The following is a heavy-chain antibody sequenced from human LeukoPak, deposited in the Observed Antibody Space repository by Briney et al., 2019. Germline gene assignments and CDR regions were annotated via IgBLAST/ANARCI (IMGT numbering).Heavy chain of an antibody. Sequence: PGGSLRLSCTASGLTFGDYAMSWVRQAPGKGLEWVGFIRSKAYGGTTEYAASVKGRFTISRDDSKSIAYLQMNSLKTEDTAVYYCTRHGGNEVYDAFDIWGQGTMVTVSS. CDR1: GLTFGDYA. V-gene: IGHV3-49*04. CDR2: IRSKAYGGTT. J-gene: IGHJ3*02. CDR3: TRHGGNEVYDAFDI. D-gene: IGHD4-23*01.